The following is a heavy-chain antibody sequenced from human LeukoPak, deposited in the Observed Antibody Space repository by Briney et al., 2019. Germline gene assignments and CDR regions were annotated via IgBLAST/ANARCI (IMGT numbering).Heavy chain of an antibody. CDR1: GYTFTSYA. CDR2: INTNTGNP. D-gene: IGHD6-13*01. Sequence: ASVKVSCKASGYTFTSYAMNWVRQAPGQGLEWMGWINTNTGNPMYAQGFTGRFVFSLDTSVSTAYLQISSLKAEDTAVYYCARDDSSSWSGPRNWFDPWGQGTLVTVSS. J-gene: IGHJ5*02. CDR3: ARDDSSSWSGPRNWFDP. V-gene: IGHV7-4-1*02.